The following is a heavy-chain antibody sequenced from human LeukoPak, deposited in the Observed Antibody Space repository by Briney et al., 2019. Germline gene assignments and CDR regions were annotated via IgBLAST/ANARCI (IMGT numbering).Heavy chain of an antibody. Sequence: ASVKVSCKASGYTFTGYGISWVRQAPGQGLEWMGWISAYNGNTNYAQKLQGRVTMTTDTSTSTAYMELRSLRSDDTAVYYCARNDYGGHDAFDIWGQGTMVIVSS. D-gene: IGHD4-17*01. J-gene: IGHJ3*02. CDR3: ARNDYGGHDAFDI. CDR2: ISAYNGNT. V-gene: IGHV1-18*01. CDR1: GYTFTGYG.